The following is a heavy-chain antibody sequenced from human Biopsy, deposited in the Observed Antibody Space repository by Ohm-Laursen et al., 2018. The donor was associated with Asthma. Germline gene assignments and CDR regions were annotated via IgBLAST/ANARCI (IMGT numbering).Heavy chain of an antibody. CDR1: GDSFSNYA. D-gene: IGHD5-12*01. CDR3: DRGCSGSDRIVYYYSGLEV. J-gene: IGHJ6*02. V-gene: IGHV1-69*05. CDR2: LIPVLGTT. Sequence: SSVKVSCKASGDSFSNYAISWVRQAPGQGIEWMGGLIPVLGTTDHAQMFEGRVTITTDESTSTAYMELSSLSSEDTAVYYCDRGCSGSDRIVYYYSGLEVWGQGTTVTVSS.